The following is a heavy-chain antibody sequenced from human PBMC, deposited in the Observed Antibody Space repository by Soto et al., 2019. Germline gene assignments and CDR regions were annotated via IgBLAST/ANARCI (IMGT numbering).Heavy chain of an antibody. CDR1: GFTFSSYA. V-gene: IGHV3-23*01. CDR3: AKTLPNRYQGMDV. Sequence: SGGSLRLSCEASGFTFSSYALNWVRQAPGKGLEWVSLISGNGDTTYYAGSVKGRFTISRDNSKNTLYLQKNSLRAEDTAVYYCAKTLPNRYQGMDVWGQGTTVTVSS. CDR2: ISGNGDTT. J-gene: IGHJ6*02.